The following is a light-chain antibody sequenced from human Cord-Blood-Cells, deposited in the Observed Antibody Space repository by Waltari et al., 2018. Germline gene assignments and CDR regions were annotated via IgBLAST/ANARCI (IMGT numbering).Light chain of an antibody. CDR1: QSVSSN. J-gene: IGKJ1*01. Sequence: EIVMTQSPATLSVSPGERATLSGRASQSVSSNLAWYQQKPGQAPRLLIYGASTRATGIPARFSGSGSGTEFTLTISSLQSAAFAVYYCQQYNNRPPERTFGQGPTVEIK. V-gene: IGKV3-15*01. CDR2: GAS. CDR3: QQYNNRPPERT.